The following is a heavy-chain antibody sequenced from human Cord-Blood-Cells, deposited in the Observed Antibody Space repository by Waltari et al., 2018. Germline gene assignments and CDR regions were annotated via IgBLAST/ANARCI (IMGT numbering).Heavy chain of an antibody. CDR1: GYTFPNYA. J-gene: IGHJ4*02. V-gene: IGHV1-3*01. Sequence: QIQPVQSGAEVKKPGASVKVSSKASGYTFPNYAMHWVRQAPGQRLEWMGWINAGNGNTKYSQQFQGRVTITRDTSASTAYMELSSLRSEDTAVYYCARAPDSSSCLDYWGQGTLVTVSS. CDR2: INAGNGNT. D-gene: IGHD6-13*01. CDR3: ARAPDSSSCLDY.